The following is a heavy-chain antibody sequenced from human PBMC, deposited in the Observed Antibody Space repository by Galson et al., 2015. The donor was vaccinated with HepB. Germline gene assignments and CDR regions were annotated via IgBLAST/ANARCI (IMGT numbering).Heavy chain of an antibody. CDR2: INPNSGNT. Sequence: SVKVSCKASGYTFTSYDINWVRQATGQGLEWMGWINPNSGNTGYAQKFQGRATMTRNTSISTAYMELSSLRSEDTAVYYCARGGDNYDSSGYYVTNLPDYWGQGTLVTVSS. J-gene: IGHJ4*02. CDR3: ARGGDNYDSSGYYVTNLPDY. CDR1: GYTFTSYD. D-gene: IGHD3-22*01. V-gene: IGHV1-8*01.